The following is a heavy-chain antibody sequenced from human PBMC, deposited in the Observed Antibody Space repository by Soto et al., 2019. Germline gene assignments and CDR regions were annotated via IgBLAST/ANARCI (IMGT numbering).Heavy chain of an antibody. Sequence: QVQLVQSGAEVKKPGASVKVSCNTSGYTFTSYDMNWVRQATEQGLEWMGWMNPNSGNTAYAQKFHGRVTMTRNTSISTAYMELSSLRSEDTAVYYCARERSSGAFDNWGQGTMVTVSS. D-gene: IGHD1-26*01. V-gene: IGHV1-8*01. J-gene: IGHJ3*02. CDR1: GYTFTSYD. CDR2: MNPNSGNT. CDR3: ARERSSGAFDN.